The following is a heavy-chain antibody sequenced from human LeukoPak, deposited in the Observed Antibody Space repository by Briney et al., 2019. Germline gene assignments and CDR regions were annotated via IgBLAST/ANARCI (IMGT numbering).Heavy chain of an antibody. CDR1: GFTFSDYG. V-gene: IGHV3-23*01. CDR2: ISGSGIST. D-gene: IGHD3-22*01. J-gene: IGHJ3*02. Sequence: PGGSLRLSCAAAGFTFSDYGMNWVRQAPGKRLEWVSGISGSGISTYYADSVKGRFTISRDNSKNTLYLQMNSLRVEDTAVYYCAKSWNYYDSSGDDALDIWGQGTMVTVSS. CDR3: AKSWNYYDSSGDDALDI.